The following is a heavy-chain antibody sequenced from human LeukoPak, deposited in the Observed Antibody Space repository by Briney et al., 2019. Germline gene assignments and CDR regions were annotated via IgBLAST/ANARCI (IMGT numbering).Heavy chain of an antibody. J-gene: IGHJ4*01. Sequence: GGSLRLSCAASGFTFNVFHMNWVRQAPGKGLEWISSITSSGTYITYADSIQGRFTISRDNAKNSLYLQMNGLRVDDTALYYCARASGGWDLDYWGHGTLVTVSS. CDR3: ARASGGWDLDY. V-gene: IGHV3-21*01. CDR2: ITSSGTYI. D-gene: IGHD1-26*01. CDR1: GFTFNVFH.